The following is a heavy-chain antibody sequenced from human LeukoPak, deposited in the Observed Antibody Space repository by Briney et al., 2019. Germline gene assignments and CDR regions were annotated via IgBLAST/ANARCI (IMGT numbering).Heavy chain of an antibody. CDR3: ARGDGSYLGAFDI. V-gene: IGHV4-59*01. CDR2: IYYSGST. CDR1: GGSISSYY. D-gene: IGHD1-26*01. Sequence: PSETLSLTCTVSGGSISSYYWSWIRQPPGKGLEWIGYIYYSGSTNYNPSLKSRVTISVDTSKNQFSLKLSSVTAADTAVYYCARGDGSYLGAFDIWGQGTMVTVSS. J-gene: IGHJ3*02.